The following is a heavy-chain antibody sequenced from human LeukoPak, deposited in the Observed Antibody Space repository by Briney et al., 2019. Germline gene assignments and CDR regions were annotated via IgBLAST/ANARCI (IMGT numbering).Heavy chain of an antibody. D-gene: IGHD3-10*01. CDR2: ISWNSGSI. J-gene: IGHJ4*02. CDR1: GFTFDDYA. V-gene: IGHV3-9*01. Sequence: GGSLRLSCAASGFTFDDYAMHWVRQAPGKGLEWVSGISWNSGSIGYADSVKGRFTISRDNAKNSLYLQMNSLRAEDTALYYCAKDIRLGLYYGSGSPPFDYWGQGTLVTVSS. CDR3: AKDIRLGLYYGSGSPPFDY.